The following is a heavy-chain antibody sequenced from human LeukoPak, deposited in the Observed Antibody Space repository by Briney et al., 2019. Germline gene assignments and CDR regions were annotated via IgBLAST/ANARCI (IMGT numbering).Heavy chain of an antibody. CDR2: ISSSGSTI. Sequence: GGSLRLSCAASGFTFSDYYMSWIRQAPGKGLEWVSYISSSGSTIYNADSVKGRFTISRDNAKNSLYLQMNSLRAEDTAVYYCARASSYYYDSSGYCSHWGQGTLVTVSS. D-gene: IGHD3-22*01. CDR1: GFTFSDYY. CDR3: ARASSYYYDSSGYCSH. V-gene: IGHV3-11*04. J-gene: IGHJ4*02.